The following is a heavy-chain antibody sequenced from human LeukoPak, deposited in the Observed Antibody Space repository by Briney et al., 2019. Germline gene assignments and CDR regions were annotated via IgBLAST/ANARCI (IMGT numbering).Heavy chain of an antibody. Sequence: SETLSLTCTVYGCSITSSSYYWGWIRQPPGKGLEWIASLYYSVSTYYNPSIKCRVAISVDTSKNQFSLKLSSVTAADTGVYYCTTVGSPSRNYYYSYSMDVWGKGTTVTVSS. CDR3: TTVGSPSRNYYYSYSMDV. D-gene: IGHD1-26*01. CDR1: GCSITSSSYY. V-gene: IGHV4-39*07. J-gene: IGHJ6*03. CDR2: LYYSVST.